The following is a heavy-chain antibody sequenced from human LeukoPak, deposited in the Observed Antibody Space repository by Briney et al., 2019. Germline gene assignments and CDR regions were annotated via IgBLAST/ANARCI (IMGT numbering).Heavy chain of an antibody. D-gene: IGHD3-10*01. Sequence: GGSLRLSCAASGFTVSNNYMSWVRQAPGKGLEWVSLIYSGGSTYYADSVKGRLTISRDIYKNTLHLQMNSLRAEDTAVYYCARGFQYGEGSYPYSLWGQGTLVTVSS. CDR1: GFTVSNNY. V-gene: IGHV3-66*01. CDR2: IYSGGST. CDR3: ARGFQYGEGSYPYSL. J-gene: IGHJ4*02.